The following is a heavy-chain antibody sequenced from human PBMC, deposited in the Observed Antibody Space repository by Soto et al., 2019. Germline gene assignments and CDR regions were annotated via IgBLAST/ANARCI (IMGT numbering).Heavy chain of an antibody. J-gene: IGHJ4*02. CDR3: AKTIRGLQLLGDDYFDD. Sequence: QVQLVQSGGGVVQPGGSLRLSCAASGFTFTSYGMHWVRQAPGTGLEWVAVISYDGSNKYYADSVKGRFTISRDTSKDTVDLQMNSLRAEDTAVYYCAKTIRGLQLLGDDYFDDWGQGTPVTVSS. D-gene: IGHD4-4*01. CDR2: ISYDGSNK. V-gene: IGHV3-30*18. CDR1: GFTFTSYG.